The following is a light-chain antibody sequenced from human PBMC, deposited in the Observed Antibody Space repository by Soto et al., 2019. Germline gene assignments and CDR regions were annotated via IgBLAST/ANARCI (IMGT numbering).Light chain of an antibody. CDR2: DAS. CDR3: QQRSNWLT. J-gene: IGKJ5*01. Sequence: EIVLTQSPATLSLSPGERATLSCRASQSVSSYLAWYQQKPGQAPRLLIYDASNRATGIPARFSGSGSGTDFPLTISSLEPEDFAVYYCQQRSNWLTFGQGTRLDIK. V-gene: IGKV3-11*01. CDR1: QSVSSY.